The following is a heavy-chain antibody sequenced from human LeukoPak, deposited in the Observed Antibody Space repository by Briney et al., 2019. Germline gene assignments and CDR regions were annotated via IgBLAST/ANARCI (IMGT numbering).Heavy chain of an antibody. J-gene: IGHJ4*02. V-gene: IGHV1-69*04. D-gene: IGHD6-13*01. Sequence: SVKVSCKASGGTFGSYAISWVRQAPGQGLEWMGRIIPILGIANYAQKFQGRVTITADKSTSTAYMELSSLRSEDTAVYYCARAIAAAGTFDYWGQGTLVTVSS. CDR1: GGTFGSYA. CDR2: IIPILGIA. CDR3: ARAIAAAGTFDY.